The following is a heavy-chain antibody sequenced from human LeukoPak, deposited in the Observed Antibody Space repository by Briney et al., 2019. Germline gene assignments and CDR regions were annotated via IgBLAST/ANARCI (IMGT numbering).Heavy chain of an antibody. J-gene: IGHJ5*02. Sequence: GASVKVSSKASRHTFTVYHVHWVRQAPGQGLEWMGWINPDSGVTNYAQNLQARVTMTRDTSISTVFLDLSSLRSDDTAVYYCALVTSGNWWFDPWGQGTLVTVSS. V-gene: IGHV1-2*02. CDR1: RHTFTVYH. CDR2: INPDSGVT. CDR3: ALVTSGNWWFDP. D-gene: IGHD2-21*02.